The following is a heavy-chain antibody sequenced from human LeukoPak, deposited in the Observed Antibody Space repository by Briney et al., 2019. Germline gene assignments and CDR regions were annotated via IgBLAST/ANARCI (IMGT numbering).Heavy chain of an antibody. CDR2: IYTSGST. Sequence: SQTLSLTCTVSGGSISSGSYYWSWIRQPAGKGLEWIGRIYTSGSTNYNPSLKSRVTISVDTSKNQLSLKLSSVAAADTAVYYCARGQSYDFWSGLDAFDIWGQGTMVTVSS. J-gene: IGHJ3*02. CDR1: GGSISSGSYY. D-gene: IGHD3-3*01. V-gene: IGHV4-61*02. CDR3: ARGQSYDFWSGLDAFDI.